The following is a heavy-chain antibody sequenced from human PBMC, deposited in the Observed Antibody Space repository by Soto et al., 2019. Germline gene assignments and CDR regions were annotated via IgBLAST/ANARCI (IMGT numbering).Heavy chain of an antibody. D-gene: IGHD3-10*01. V-gene: IGHV1-18*01. Sequence: QVHLVQSGVEVKKPGASVKVSCKASGYSFSTYGISCVREAPGQGLEWMGWISGLNGNTNYAQNLQARVTMTTDTSTSTAYMELTSLGFDDTGMYYCARDLFGEDGAGYFDYWGQGPLVTVSS. J-gene: IGHJ4*02. CDR1: GYSFSTYG. CDR3: ARDLFGEDGAGYFDY. CDR2: ISGLNGNT.